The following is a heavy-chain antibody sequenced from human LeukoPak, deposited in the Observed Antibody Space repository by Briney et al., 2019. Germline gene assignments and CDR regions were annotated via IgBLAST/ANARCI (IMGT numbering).Heavy chain of an antibody. V-gene: IGHV1-69*01. J-gene: IGHJ6*02. CDR1: GGTFSSYA. D-gene: IGHD2-2*01. CDR2: FIPILGTP. CDR3: ARGLYCSSSTSCYDYDMDV. Sequence: SVKVSCKASGGTFSSYAISWVRQAPGQGLEWMGGFIPILGTPKYAQNLQGRVTITADESTSTGYMELSSLRYEDTAVYYCARGLYCSSSTSCYDYDMDVWGQGTTVTVSS.